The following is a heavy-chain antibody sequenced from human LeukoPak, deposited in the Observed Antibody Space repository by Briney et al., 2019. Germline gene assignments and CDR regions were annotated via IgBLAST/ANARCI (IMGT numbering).Heavy chain of an antibody. CDR2: IIPILGIA. V-gene: IGHV1-69*04. CDR1: GGTFSSYA. Sequence: GASVKVSCKASGGTFSSYAISWVRQAPGQGLEWMGRIIPILGIANYAQKFQGRVTITADKSTSTAYMELSSLRSEDTAVYYCARGARSVEYTAMVIRYFGYWGQGTLVTVSS. CDR3: ARGARSVEYTAMVIRYFGY. D-gene: IGHD5-18*01. J-gene: IGHJ4*02.